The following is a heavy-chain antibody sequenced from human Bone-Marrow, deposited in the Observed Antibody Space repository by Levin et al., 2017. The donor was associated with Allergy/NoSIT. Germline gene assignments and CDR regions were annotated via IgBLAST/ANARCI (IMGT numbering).Heavy chain of an antibody. J-gene: IGHJ4*02. CDR2: INHSGST. CDR1: GGSFSGYY. Sequence: PSETLSLTCAVYGGSFSGYYWSWIRQPPGKGLEWIGEINHSGSTNYNPSLKSRVTISVDTSKNQFSLKLSSVTAADTAVYYCARGGPLGPGGDYFDYWGQGTLVTVSS. D-gene: IGHD3-16*01. V-gene: IGHV4-34*01. CDR3: ARGGPLGPGGDYFDY.